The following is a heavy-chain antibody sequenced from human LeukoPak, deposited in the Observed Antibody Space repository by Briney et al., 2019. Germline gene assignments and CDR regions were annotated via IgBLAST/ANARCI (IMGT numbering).Heavy chain of an antibody. Sequence: SETLSLTCAVYGGSFSGYYWSWIRQPAGKGLEWIGRIYTSGSTNYNPSLKSRVTISVDTSKNQFSLKLSSVTAADTAVYYCARGGVAAAGLRFDYWGQGTLVTVSS. CDR3: ARGGVAAAGLRFDY. J-gene: IGHJ4*02. V-gene: IGHV4-59*10. D-gene: IGHD6-13*01. CDR2: IYTSGST. CDR1: GGSFSGYY.